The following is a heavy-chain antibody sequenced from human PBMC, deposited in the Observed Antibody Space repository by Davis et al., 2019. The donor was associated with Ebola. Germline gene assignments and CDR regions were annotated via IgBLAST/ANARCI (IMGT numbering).Heavy chain of an antibody. CDR2: LDGRGVYT. Sequence: PGGSLRLSCVASGFTFYDYAMTWVRQAPGKGLEWVSSLDGRGVYTYYAASVKGRFIISRDNSKNTLFLQMNGLRPEDTAVYYCARDQPSLLRWHNFDYWGQGTLVTVSS. CDR3: ARDQPSLLRWHNFDY. J-gene: IGHJ4*02. CDR1: GFTFYDYA. V-gene: IGHV3-23*01. D-gene: IGHD4-23*01.